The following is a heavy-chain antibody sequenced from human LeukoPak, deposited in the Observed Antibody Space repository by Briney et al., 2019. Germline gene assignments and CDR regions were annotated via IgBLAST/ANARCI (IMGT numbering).Heavy chain of an antibody. J-gene: IGHJ4*02. Sequence: SETLSLTCTVSGGSISSYSWSWLRQPPGKGLEWIGCIFYSGTTNYNPSLKSRVTMSVDTSKNQFSLKLSSVTAADTAVYYCARDWYYYGSGSYYFDYWGQGTLVTVSS. CDR3: ARDWYYYGSGSYYFDY. CDR2: IFYSGTT. CDR1: GGSISSYS. V-gene: IGHV4-59*12. D-gene: IGHD3-10*01.